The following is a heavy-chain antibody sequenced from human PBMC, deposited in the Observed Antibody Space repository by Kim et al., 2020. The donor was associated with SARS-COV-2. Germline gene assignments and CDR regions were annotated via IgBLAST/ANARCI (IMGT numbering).Heavy chain of an antibody. CDR3: TTHLFTPRRRGFKMLWGAPSDSGRQDPRVPLPSDSTRRPPVLPLAPCECRTS. D-gene: IGHD3-10*01. V-gene: IGHV3-15*05. J-gene: IGHJ5*01. CDR1: GFTFDIGW. Sequence: GGSLRLSCAGSGFTFDIGWMTWVRQPPGKGLESVGRMKRDSDGETIEYTAPVKGRFTISRDASTNILFLQMDSLKVEDTADYFCTTHLFTPRRRGFKMLWGAPSDSGRQDPRVPLPSDSTRRPPVLPLAPCECRTSWGQ. CDR2: MKRDSDGETI.